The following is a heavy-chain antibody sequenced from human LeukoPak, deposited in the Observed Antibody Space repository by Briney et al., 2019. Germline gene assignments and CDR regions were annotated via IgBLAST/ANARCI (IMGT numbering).Heavy chain of an antibody. Sequence: GGSLRLSCAASGFTFSSYGMHWVRQAPGKGLEWVAVIWYDGSNKYYADSVKGRFTISRDNSKNTLYLQMNSLRSDDTAVYYCARDTGDSSGYYLGYWGQGTLVTVSS. CDR2: IWYDGSNK. J-gene: IGHJ4*02. V-gene: IGHV3-33*01. CDR1: GFTFSSYG. D-gene: IGHD3-22*01. CDR3: ARDTGDSSGYYLGY.